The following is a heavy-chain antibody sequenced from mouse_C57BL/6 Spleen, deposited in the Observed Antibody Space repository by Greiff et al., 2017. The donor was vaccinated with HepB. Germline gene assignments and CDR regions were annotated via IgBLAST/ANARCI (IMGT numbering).Heavy chain of an antibody. J-gene: IGHJ4*01. D-gene: IGHD2-3*01. Sequence: QVQLKESGPELVKPGASVKISCKASGYAFSSSWMNWVKQRPGKGLEWIGRIYPGDGDTNYNGKFKGKATLTADKSSSTAYMQLSSLTSEDSAVYFCARWDGRDAMDYWGQGTSVTVSS. CDR3: ARWDGRDAMDY. CDR1: GYAFSSSW. V-gene: IGHV1-82*01. CDR2: IYPGDGDT.